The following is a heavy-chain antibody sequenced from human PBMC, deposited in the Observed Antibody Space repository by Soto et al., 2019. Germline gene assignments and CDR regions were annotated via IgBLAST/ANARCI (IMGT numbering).Heavy chain of an antibody. J-gene: IGHJ4*02. CDR1: GGTFSSYT. CDR3: ARGAPDKGPDY. Sequence: QVQLVQSGAEVKKPGSSVKVSCKASGGTFSSYTISWVRQAPGQGLEWMGRIIPILGIANYAQKFQGRVTITADKSTSTAYMELSSLRSEDTAVYYCARGAPDKGPDYWCQGTLVTVSS. V-gene: IGHV1-69*02. CDR2: IIPILGIA.